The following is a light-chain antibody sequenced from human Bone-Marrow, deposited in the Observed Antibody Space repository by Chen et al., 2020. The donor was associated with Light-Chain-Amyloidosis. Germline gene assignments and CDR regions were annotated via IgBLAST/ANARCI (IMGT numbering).Light chain of an antibody. CDR2: DAS. V-gene: IGKV3-11*01. CDR1: QSVSSY. CDR3: QQRSNWPRLT. J-gene: IGKJ4*01. Sequence: EIVLTQSPATLSLSPGERATLSCRASQSVSSYLAWYQQKPGQAPRLLIYDASNSATGIPARFSGSGSGTDVTLTVSSLEPEDFAVYYCQQRSNWPRLTFGGGTKVEIK.